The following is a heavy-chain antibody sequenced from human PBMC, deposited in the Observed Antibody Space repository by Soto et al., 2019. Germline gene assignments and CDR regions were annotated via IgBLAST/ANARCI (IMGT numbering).Heavy chain of an antibody. J-gene: IGHJ6*03. CDR1: GGSFSGYY. Sequence: SETLSLTCAVYGGSFSGYYWSWIRQPPGKGLEWIGEINHSGSTNYNPSLKSRVTISVDTSKNQFSLKLSSVTAADTAVYYCAREYYGSGSYWDYYYYYYMDVWGKGTTVTVSS. CDR2: INHSGST. CDR3: AREYYGSGSYWDYYYYYYMDV. D-gene: IGHD3-10*01. V-gene: IGHV4-34*01.